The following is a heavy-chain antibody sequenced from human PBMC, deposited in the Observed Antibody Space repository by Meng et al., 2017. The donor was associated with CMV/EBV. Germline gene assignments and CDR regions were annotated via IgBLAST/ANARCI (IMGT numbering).Heavy chain of an antibody. J-gene: IGHJ6*02. V-gene: IGHV3-66*02. CDR3: ARDRVDILTGYYTRYYYYGMDV. CDR2: IYSGGST. D-gene: IGHD3-9*01. Sequence: GESLTISCAASGFTVSSHYMGWVRQAPGKGLEWVSVIYSGGSTYYADSVKGRFTISRDNSKNTLYLQMNSLRAEDTAVYYCARDRVDILTGYYTRYYYYGMDVWGQGTTVTVSS. CDR1: GFTVSSHY.